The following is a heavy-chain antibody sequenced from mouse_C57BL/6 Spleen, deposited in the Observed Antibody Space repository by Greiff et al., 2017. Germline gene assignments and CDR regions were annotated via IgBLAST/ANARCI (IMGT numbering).Heavy chain of an antibody. Sequence: EVHLVESGGGLVQPGGSLSLSCAASGFTFTDYYMSWVRQPPGKALEWLGFIRNKANGYTTEYSASVKGRFTISRDNSQSILYLQMNALRAEDSATYYCARPRFITTVVPAMDYWGQGTSVTVSS. CDR1: GFTFTDYY. V-gene: IGHV7-3*01. D-gene: IGHD1-1*01. CDR3: ARPRFITTVVPAMDY. J-gene: IGHJ4*01. CDR2: IRNKANGYTT.